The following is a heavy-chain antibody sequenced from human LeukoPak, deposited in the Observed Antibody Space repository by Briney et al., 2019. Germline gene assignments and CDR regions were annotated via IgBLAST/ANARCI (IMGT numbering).Heavy chain of an antibody. V-gene: IGHV3-66*02. J-gene: IGHJ4*02. D-gene: IGHD3-3*01. CDR1: GFIVSSNY. CDR2: IYSGGST. CDR3: VRGVHDFWSGFYFDY. Sequence: GGSLRLSCAASGFIVSSNYMSWVRQAPGKGLEWVSVIYSGGSTYYADSVKGRFTISRDRSKNTLFLQMNSLRAEDTAVYYCVRGVHDFWSGFYFDYWGQGTLVTVSS.